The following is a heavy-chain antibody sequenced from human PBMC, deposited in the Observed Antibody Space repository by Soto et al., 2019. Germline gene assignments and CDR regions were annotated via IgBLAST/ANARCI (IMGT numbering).Heavy chain of an antibody. J-gene: IGHJ4*02. Sequence: EVQLLESGGGLVQPGGSLRLSCAASGFTFSSYAMSWVRQAPGKGLEWVSTISGSGGSTYYADSVKGRLTISRDNSKNTLYLQMNSLRAEDTAVYYCAKDSGSSGYYYYWGQGTLVTVSS. V-gene: IGHV3-23*01. CDR2: ISGSGGST. CDR3: AKDSGSSGYYYY. CDR1: GFTFSSYA. D-gene: IGHD3-22*01.